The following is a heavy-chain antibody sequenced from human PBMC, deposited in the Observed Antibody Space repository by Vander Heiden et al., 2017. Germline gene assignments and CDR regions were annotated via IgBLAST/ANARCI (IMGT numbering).Heavy chain of an antibody. CDR2: IYHSGST. CDR1: GGSISSYY. V-gene: IGHV4-59*01. CDR3: AREEGNSRWYDY. D-gene: IGHD6-13*01. Sequence: QVQLQESGPGLVKPSETLFFTRTVSGGSISSYYWSWIRQPPGKGLEWIGYIYHSGSTNYNPSLKSRVTISVDTSKNQFSLKLSSVTAADTAVYYCAREEGNSRWYDYWGQGTLVTVSS. J-gene: IGHJ4*02.